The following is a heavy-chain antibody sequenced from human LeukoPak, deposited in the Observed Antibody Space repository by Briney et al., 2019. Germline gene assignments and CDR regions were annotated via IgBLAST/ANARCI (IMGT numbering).Heavy chain of an antibody. Sequence: GESLKISCKGSGYSFTGYWIGWVRQMPGKGLEWMGIIYPGDSDTRYSPSFQGQVTISADKSISTAYLQWSSLKASDTAMYYCARHPDTEMIAAAGIGKTADWFDPWGQGTLVTVSS. D-gene: IGHD6-13*01. J-gene: IGHJ5*02. CDR2: IYPGDSDT. V-gene: IGHV5-51*01. CDR1: GYSFTGYW. CDR3: ARHPDTEMIAAAGIGKTADWFDP.